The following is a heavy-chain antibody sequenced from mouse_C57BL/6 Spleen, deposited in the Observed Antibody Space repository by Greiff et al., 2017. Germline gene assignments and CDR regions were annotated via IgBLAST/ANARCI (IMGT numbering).Heavy chain of an antibody. J-gene: IGHJ3*01. Sequence: QVQLQQSGAELVKPGASVKISCKASGYAFSSSWMNWVKQRPGKGLEWIGQIYPGDGDTNYNGKFKGKATLTADKSSSTAYMQLSSLTSEDSAVYFCAREGYSNPLAYWGQGTLVTVSA. CDR2: IYPGDGDT. D-gene: IGHD2-5*01. V-gene: IGHV1-80*01. CDR3: AREGYSNPLAY. CDR1: GYAFSSSW.